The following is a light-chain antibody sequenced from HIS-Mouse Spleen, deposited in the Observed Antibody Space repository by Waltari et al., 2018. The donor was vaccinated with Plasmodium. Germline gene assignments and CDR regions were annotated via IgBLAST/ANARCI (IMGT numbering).Light chain of an antibody. CDR2: EDS. CDR3: YSTDSSGNHRV. J-gene: IGLJ3*02. V-gene: IGLV3-10*01. CDR1: AFPKQY. Sequence: SYELTQPPSVSVSPGPTARIPCPDDAFPKQYTYWYQQKSGQAPVLVIYEDSKRPSGIPERFSGSSSGTMATLTISGAQVEDEADYYCYSTDSSGNHRVFGGGTKLTVL.